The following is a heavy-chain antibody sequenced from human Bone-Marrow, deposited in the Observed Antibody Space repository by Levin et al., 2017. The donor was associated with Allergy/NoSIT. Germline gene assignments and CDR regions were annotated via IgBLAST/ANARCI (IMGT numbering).Heavy chain of an antibody. Sequence: KPSETLSLTCDVYGGSFSDYYWSWIRQPPGKGLEWIGEINHSGNSNYNPSLKSRVTISVDASKNQFSLTLTSMTAADTAVYYCARVKVRPGYWSGQYLTRSAFDLWGQGTLVTVSS. CDR1: GGSFSDYY. V-gene: IGHV4-34*01. J-gene: IGHJ4*02. D-gene: IGHD3-3*01. CDR2: INHSGNS. CDR3: ARVKVRPGYWSGQYLTRSAFDL.